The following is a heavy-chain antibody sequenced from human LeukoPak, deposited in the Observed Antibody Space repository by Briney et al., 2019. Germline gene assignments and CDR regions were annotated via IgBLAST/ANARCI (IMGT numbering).Heavy chain of an antibody. CDR3: ARDWGKGDY. J-gene: IGHJ4*02. Sequence: GSLRLSCAASGFTFSSYGMHWVRQAPGKGLEWVSLIWYDGSNKYYADSVKGRFTISRDNSKNTLYLQMNSLRAEDTAVYYCARDWGKGDYWGQGTLVTVSS. V-gene: IGHV3-33*01. CDR2: IWYDGSNK. CDR1: GFTFSSYG. D-gene: IGHD3-16*01.